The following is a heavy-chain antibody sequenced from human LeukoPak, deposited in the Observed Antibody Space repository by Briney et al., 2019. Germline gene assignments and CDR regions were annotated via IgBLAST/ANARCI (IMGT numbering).Heavy chain of an antibody. J-gene: IGHJ1*01. CDR2: IYDSGST. CDR3: ARDLLSSSWVYFQH. D-gene: IGHD6-13*01. Sequence: PETLSLTCTVSGGSISGYYWSWIWQPPGKGLEWIGYIYDSGSTNYNPSLKSRVTISVDTSKNQFSLKLSSVTAADTAVYYCARDLLSSSWVYFQHWGQGTLVTDSS. V-gene: IGHV4-59*01. CDR1: GGSISGYY.